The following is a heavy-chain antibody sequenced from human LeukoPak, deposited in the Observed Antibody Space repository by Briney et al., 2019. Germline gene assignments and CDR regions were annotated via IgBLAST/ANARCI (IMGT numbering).Heavy chain of an antibody. Sequence: SETLSLTCAVYGGSFSGYYWSWIRQPPGKGLEWIGEINHSGSTNYNPSLKSRVTRSVDTSKNQFSLKLSSVTAADTAVYYCASHITIFGVVISGDWFDPWGQGALVTVSS. CDR2: INHSGST. CDR3: ASHITIFGVVISGDWFDP. D-gene: IGHD3-3*01. V-gene: IGHV4-34*01. J-gene: IGHJ5*02. CDR1: GGSFSGYY.